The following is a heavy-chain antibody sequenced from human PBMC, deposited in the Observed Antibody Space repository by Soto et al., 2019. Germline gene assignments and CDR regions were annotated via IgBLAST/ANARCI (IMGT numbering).Heavy chain of an antibody. CDR3: AGGTGTTAGGGAR. CDR1: GFTFSTYT. V-gene: IGHV3-48*01. D-gene: IGHD1-1*01. CDR2: ISASGNTI. Sequence: EVQLVESGGGLVQPGGSLRLSCAASGFTFSTYTMNWVRQAPGKGLEWVSYISASGNTISYADSVRGRFTISRDNAKNSRYLQRNSLKADDPAVYYCAGGTGTTAGGGARWGQGTLVTVSS. J-gene: IGHJ4*02.